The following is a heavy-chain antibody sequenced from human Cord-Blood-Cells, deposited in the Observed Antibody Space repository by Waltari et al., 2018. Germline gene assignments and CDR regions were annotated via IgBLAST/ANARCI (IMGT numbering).Heavy chain of an antibody. J-gene: IGHJ5*02. D-gene: IGHD3-9*01. CDR3: ARDGYPTVRYFDWLTELNWFDP. Sequence: GLVWVSRINSDGSSTSYADSVKGRFTISRDNAKNTLYLQMNSLRAEDTAVYYCARDGYPTVRYFDWLTELNWFDPWGQGTLVTVSS. CDR2: INSDGSST. V-gene: IGHV3-74*01.